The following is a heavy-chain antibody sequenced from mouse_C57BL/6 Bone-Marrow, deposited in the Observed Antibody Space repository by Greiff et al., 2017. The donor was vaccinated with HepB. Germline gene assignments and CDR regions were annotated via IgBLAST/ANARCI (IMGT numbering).Heavy chain of an antibody. CDR2: IYPGSGST. CDR1: GYTFTSYW. V-gene: IGHV1-55*01. D-gene: IGHD3-2*02. CDR3: ARWGDSSGSFAY. Sequence: QVQLKQPGAELVKPGASVKMSCKASGYTFTSYWITWVKQRPGQGLEWIGDIYPGSGSTNYNEKFKSKATLTVDTSSSTAYMQLSSLTSEDSAVYYCARWGDSSGSFAYWGQGTLVTVSA. J-gene: IGHJ3*01.